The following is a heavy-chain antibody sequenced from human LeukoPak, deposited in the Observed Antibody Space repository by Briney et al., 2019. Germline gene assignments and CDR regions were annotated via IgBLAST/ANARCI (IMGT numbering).Heavy chain of an antibody. CDR2: MSGSGGST. D-gene: IGHD1-26*01. CDR3: AKASGSFNPAYYYYYYMDV. J-gene: IGHJ6*03. Sequence: PGGSLRLSCAASGFTFSNYAMSWVRQAPGKGLEWVSAMSGSGGSTYYADSVKARFTISRDNSKNTLYLQMNSLRAEDTAVYYCAKASGSFNPAYYYYYYMDVWGKGTTVTVSS. V-gene: IGHV3-23*01. CDR1: GFTFSNYA.